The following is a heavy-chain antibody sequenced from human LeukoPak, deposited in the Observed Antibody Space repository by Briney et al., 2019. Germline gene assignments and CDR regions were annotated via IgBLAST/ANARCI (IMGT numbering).Heavy chain of an antibody. CDR3: AKDWGQTWELPTDY. CDR1: GFTFSSYG. Sequence: GGSLRLSCAASGFTFSSYGMHWVRQAPGKGLEWVAVISYDGSNKYYADSVKSRFTISRDNSKNTLYLQMNSLRAEDTAVYYCAKDWGQTWELPTDYWGQGTLVTVSS. D-gene: IGHD1-26*01. CDR2: ISYDGSNK. V-gene: IGHV3-30*18. J-gene: IGHJ4*02.